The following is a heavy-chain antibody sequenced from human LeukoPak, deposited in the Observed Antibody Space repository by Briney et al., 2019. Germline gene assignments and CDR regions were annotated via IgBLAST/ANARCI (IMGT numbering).Heavy chain of an antibody. J-gene: IGHJ4*02. D-gene: IGHD3-22*01. CDR1: GYTFTSYG. V-gene: IGHV1-18*01. Sequence: GASVKVSCKASGYTFTSYGISWVRQAPGQGLEWMGWISAYNGNANYAQKLQGRVTMTTDTSTSTAYMELRSLRSDDTAVYYCARDIYSGYYYDSSGYDYWGQGTLVTVSS. CDR3: ARDIYSGYYYDSSGYDY. CDR2: ISAYNGNA.